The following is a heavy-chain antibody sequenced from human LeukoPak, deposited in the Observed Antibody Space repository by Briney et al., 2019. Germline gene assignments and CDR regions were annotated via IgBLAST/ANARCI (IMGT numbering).Heavy chain of an antibody. CDR3: ARDYSSSSMVFQH. CDR1: GFTFISYA. Sequence: PGGSLRLSCAASGFTFISYAMSWVRQAPGKGLEWVSSISGSGGSTYNTDSVKGRFTISRDNSKNTLYLQMNSLRAEDTAVYYCARDYSSSSMVFQHWGQGTLVTVSS. J-gene: IGHJ1*01. D-gene: IGHD6-6*01. CDR2: ISGSGGST. V-gene: IGHV3-23*01.